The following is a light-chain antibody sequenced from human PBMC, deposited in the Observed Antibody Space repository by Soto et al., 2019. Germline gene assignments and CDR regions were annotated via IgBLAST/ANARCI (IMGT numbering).Light chain of an antibody. CDR1: QSVSSGF. CDR2: GAS. Sequence: EILLTQSPGTLSLSPGERATLSCRAIQSVSSGFLAWYQQNPGQAPRLLIYGASSRATGIPDRFSGSGSGTDFTLTISRLEPEDFAVYYCQQYSSSPQTLGQGTKVDIK. CDR3: QQYSSSPQT. V-gene: IGKV3-20*01. J-gene: IGKJ1*01.